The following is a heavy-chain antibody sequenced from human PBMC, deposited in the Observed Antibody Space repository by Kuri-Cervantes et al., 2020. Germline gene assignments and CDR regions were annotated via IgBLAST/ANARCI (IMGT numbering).Heavy chain of an antibody. J-gene: IGHJ4*02. Sequence: GESLKISCAASGFTFSSYGMHWVRQAPGKGLEWVAVIWYDGSNKYYADSVKGRFTISRDNSKNTLCLQMNSLRAEDTAVYYCATGGTGDSSGYYERVYWGQGTLVTVSS. V-gene: IGHV3-33*01. CDR3: ATGGTGDSSGYYERVY. CDR1: GFTFSSYG. D-gene: IGHD3-22*01. CDR2: IWYDGSNK.